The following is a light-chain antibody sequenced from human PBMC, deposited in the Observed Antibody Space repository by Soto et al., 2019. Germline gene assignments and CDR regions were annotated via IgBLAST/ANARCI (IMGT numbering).Light chain of an antibody. J-gene: IGKJ4*01. Sequence: EIVMTQSPATLSVSPGERATLSCRASQSVGTYLAWYQQKPGQAPRLLIFGASTRATGIPARFSGSGSGSEFTLTISSLQSEDFAVYSCQQYNNWPLVTFGGGTKVELK. CDR1: QSVGTY. V-gene: IGKV3-15*01. CDR3: QQYNNWPLVT. CDR2: GAS.